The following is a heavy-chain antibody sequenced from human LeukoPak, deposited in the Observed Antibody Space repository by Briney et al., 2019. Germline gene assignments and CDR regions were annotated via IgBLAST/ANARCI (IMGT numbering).Heavy chain of an antibody. CDR3: ARQGRNQYYYYMDV. J-gene: IGHJ6*03. CDR1: GGSFSGYY. Sequence: SETLSLTCAVYGGSFSGYYWSWIRQPPGKGLEWIGEINHSGSTNYNPSLKSRVTISVDTSKNQFSLKLSSVTAADTAVYYCARQGRNQYYYYMDVWGKGTTVTISS. V-gene: IGHV4-34*01. D-gene: IGHD1-14*01. CDR2: INHSGST.